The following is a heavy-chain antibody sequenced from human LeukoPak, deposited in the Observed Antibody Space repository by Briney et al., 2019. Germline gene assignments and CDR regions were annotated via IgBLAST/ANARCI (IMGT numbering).Heavy chain of an antibody. D-gene: IGHD1-26*01. Sequence: GASVKVSCKASRYTFTGYYMHWVRQAPGQGLEWMGWINPNSGGTNYAQKFQGRVTMTRDTSISTAYMELSRLRSDDTAVYYCARDSGGSYILTPGEWGQGTLVTVSS. V-gene: IGHV1-2*02. CDR2: INPNSGGT. CDR3: ARDSGGSYILTPGE. J-gene: IGHJ4*02. CDR1: RYTFTGYY.